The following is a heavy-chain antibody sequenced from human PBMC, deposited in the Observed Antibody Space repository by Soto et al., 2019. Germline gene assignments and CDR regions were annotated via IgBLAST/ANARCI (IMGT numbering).Heavy chain of an antibody. CDR2: IYWNDEQ. V-gene: IGHV2-5*01. CDR1: GFSLTSGVVG. J-gene: IGHJ6*02. D-gene: IGHD6-13*01. Sequence: QITLKESGPTLVKPTQTLTLTCTFSGFSLTSGVVGVGWIRQPPGEALEWLALIYWNDEQYYNPSLRNRLTITKDTSKTQVVLTVTNMDPVDTATYYCAHRLPGPSGYDVWGQWTTVTVSS. CDR3: AHRLPGPSGYDV.